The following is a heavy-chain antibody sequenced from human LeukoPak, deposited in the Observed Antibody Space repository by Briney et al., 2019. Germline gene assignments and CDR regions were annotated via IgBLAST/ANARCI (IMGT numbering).Heavy chain of an antibody. CDR1: GFTFCSNW. V-gene: IGHV3-7*01. J-gene: IGHJ4*02. CDR2: IKPDGSGT. CDR3: ARDGDGYYY. Sequence: GGSLRLSCAASGFTFCSNWMSWVRQVPGKGLEWVANIKPDGSGTYYVDSVKGRFTISRDNAKNSLYLQMNNLRDGDTAVYYCARDGDGYYYWGQGALVTVSS. D-gene: IGHD5-18*01.